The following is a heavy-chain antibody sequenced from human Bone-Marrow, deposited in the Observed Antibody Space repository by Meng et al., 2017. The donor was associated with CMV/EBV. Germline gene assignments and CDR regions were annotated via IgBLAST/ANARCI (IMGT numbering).Heavy chain of an antibody. Sequence: GESLKISCAASGFTFSSYWMHWVRQAPGKGLVWVSRINSDGSSTSYADSVKGRFTISRDNAKNSLYLQMNSLRAEDTAVYYCARDEQYPNQYYYYYGMDVWGQGTTVTVSS. CDR1: GFTFSSYW. CDR3: ARDEQYPNQYYYYYGMDV. V-gene: IGHV3-74*01. D-gene: IGHD2-2*01. CDR2: INSDGSST. J-gene: IGHJ6*02.